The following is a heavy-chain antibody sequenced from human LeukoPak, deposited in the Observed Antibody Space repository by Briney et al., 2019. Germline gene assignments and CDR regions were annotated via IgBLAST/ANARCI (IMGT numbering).Heavy chain of an antibody. J-gene: IGHJ4*02. CDR3: ARHYLSAVAGQYYFDY. D-gene: IGHD6-19*01. V-gene: IGHV4-39*01. CDR2: IYYSGST. Sequence: NPSETLSLICTVSGGSISSSSYYWGWIRQPPGKGLEWIGSIYYSGSTYYNPSLKSRVTISVDTSKNQFSLKLSSVTAADTAVYYCARHYLSAVAGQYYFDYWGQGTLVTVSS. CDR1: GGSISSSSYY.